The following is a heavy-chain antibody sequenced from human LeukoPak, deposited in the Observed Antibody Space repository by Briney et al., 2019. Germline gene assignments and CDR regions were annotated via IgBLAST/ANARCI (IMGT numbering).Heavy chain of an antibody. Sequence: GGSLRLSCAASGFTFSSYAMSWVRQAPGKGLEWVSAISGSGGSTYYADSVKGRFTISRDNSKNTLYLQMNSLRAEDTAVYYCAKGVSGSYRASYFDYWGQGTLVTVSS. CDR2: ISGSGGST. CDR1: GFTFSSYA. V-gene: IGHV3-23*01. CDR3: AKGVSGSYRASYFDY. D-gene: IGHD1-26*01. J-gene: IGHJ4*02.